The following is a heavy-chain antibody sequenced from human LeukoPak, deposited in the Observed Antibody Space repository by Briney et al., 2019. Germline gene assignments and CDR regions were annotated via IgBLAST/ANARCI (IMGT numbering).Heavy chain of an antibody. V-gene: IGHV3-74*01. CDR2: ICPDGTVT. J-gene: IGHJ4*02. Sequence: QPGGSLRLSCAASGFTFSTYCMHWVRQAPGKGPMWVSRICPDGTVTNYADSVKARFIISRDNARNTVYLQMNSLRVEDTAVYYCVRDFRSADYWGQGTLVTVSP. CDR1: GFTFSTYC. CDR3: VRDFRSADY.